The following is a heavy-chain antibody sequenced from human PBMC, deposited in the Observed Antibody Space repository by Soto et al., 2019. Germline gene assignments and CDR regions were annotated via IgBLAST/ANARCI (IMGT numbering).Heavy chain of an antibody. CDR1: GFTFSSYA. J-gene: IGHJ5*02. CDR3: ARVGLGFQDCSGGSCYLSWFDP. CDR2: ISCDGSNK. V-gene: IGHV3-30-3*01. D-gene: IGHD2-15*01. Sequence: QVQLVESGGGVVQPGRSLRLSCAACGFTFSSYAMHWVRQAPVKGLEWVAVISCDGSNKYYADSVKGRFTISRDNSKNTLYLQMNSLRAEDTAVYYCARVGLGFQDCSGGSCYLSWFDPWGQGTLVTVSS.